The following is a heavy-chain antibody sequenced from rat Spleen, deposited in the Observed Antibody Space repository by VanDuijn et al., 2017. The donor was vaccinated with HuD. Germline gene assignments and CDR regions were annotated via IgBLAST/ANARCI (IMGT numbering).Heavy chain of an antibody. CDR2: INSAGST. CDR1: GYSITSNYR. J-gene: IGHJ4*01. Sequence: EVQLQESGPGLVKPSQSLSLTCSVTGYSITSNYRWNWIRKFPGNKLEWMGYINSAGSTNYNPSLKSRISITRDTSKNQFFLQVNSVTTEDTATYYCARSMMVRDYYVMDAWGQGASVTVSS. V-gene: IGHV3-3*01. CDR3: ARSMMVRDYYVMDA. D-gene: IGHD1-12*03.